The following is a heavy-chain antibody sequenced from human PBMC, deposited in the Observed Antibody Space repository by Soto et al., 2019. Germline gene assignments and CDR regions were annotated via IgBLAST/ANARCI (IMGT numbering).Heavy chain of an antibody. Sequence: GASVKVSCKASGYTFTSYGISWVRQAPGQGIEWMGWISAYNGNTNYAQKLQGRVTMTTDTTTSTAYMELRSLRSDDTAVYYCAGDRGIAVAGPIRAIDYWGQGTLVTGSS. CDR2: ISAYNGNT. CDR1: GYTFTSYG. D-gene: IGHD6-19*01. V-gene: IGHV1-18*01. J-gene: IGHJ4*02. CDR3: AGDRGIAVAGPIRAIDY.